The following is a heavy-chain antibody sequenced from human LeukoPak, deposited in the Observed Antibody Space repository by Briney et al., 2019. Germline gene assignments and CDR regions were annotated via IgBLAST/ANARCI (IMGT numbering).Heavy chain of an antibody. CDR2: ISDSGRST. Sequence: HPGGSLGLSCAVSGITLSNYGMSWVRQAPGKGLEWVAGISDSGRSTNYADSVKGRFTISRDNPKNTLYLQMNSLRAEDTAVYFCAKRGVVIRVILVGFHKEAYYFDSWGQGALVAVSS. CDR3: AKRGVVIRVILVGFHKEAYYFDS. CDR1: GITLSNYG. J-gene: IGHJ4*02. V-gene: IGHV3-23*01. D-gene: IGHD3-22*01.